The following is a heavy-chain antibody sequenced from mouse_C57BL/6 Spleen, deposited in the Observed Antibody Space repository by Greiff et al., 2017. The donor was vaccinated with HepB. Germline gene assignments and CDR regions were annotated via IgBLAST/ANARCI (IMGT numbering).Heavy chain of an antibody. Sequence: VQLQQPGAELVMPGASVKLSCKASGYTFTSYWMHWVKQRPGQGLEWIGEIDPSDSYTNYNQKFKGKSTLTVDKSSSTAYMQLSSLTSEDSAVYYCARGSRRDFDYWGQGTTLTVSS. CDR1: GYTFTSYW. CDR3: ARGSRRDFDY. J-gene: IGHJ2*01. CDR2: IDPSDSYT. V-gene: IGHV1-69*01. D-gene: IGHD1-1*01.